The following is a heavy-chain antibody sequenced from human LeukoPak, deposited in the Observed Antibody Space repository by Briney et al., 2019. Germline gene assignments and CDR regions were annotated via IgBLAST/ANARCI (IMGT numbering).Heavy chain of an antibody. J-gene: IGHJ4*02. Sequence: SETLSLTCTVSGYSISSGYYWGWIRQPPGKGLEWIGSIYHSGSTYYNPSLKSRVTISVDTSKNQFSLKLSSMTAADTAVYYCASFPGDSSGYYYDFDYWGQGTLVTVSS. CDR3: ASFPGDSSGYYYDFDY. CDR2: IYHSGST. V-gene: IGHV4-38-2*02. D-gene: IGHD3-22*01. CDR1: GYSISSGYY.